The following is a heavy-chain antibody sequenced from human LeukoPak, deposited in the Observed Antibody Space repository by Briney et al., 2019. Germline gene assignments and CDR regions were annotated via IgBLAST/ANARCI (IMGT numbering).Heavy chain of an antibody. CDR2: IKQDGSEK. Sequence: SGGSLRLSCAASGFTFSSYWMSWVRQAPGKGLEWVANIKQDGSEKYYVDSVKGRFTISRDNAKNSLYLQMNSLRAEDTAVYYCARGGVYYYGSGKFTDWGQGTLVTVSS. CDR3: ARGGVYYYGSGKFTD. CDR1: GFTFSSYW. V-gene: IGHV3-7*01. J-gene: IGHJ4*02. D-gene: IGHD3-10*01.